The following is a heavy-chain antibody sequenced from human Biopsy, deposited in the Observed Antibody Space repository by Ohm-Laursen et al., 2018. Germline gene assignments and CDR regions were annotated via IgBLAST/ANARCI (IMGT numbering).Heavy chain of an antibody. J-gene: IGHJ5*02. CDR2: IIPIFDTA. D-gene: IGHD3-22*01. CDR3: TRGGYYYDSLAYYCWFDP. CDR1: GGTLSNYA. V-gene: IGHV1-69*06. Sequence: SVKVSCTTSGGTLSNYAINWVPEAPGQGLEWMGGIIPIFDTANYAQKFQDRVTITADKSTFTAYMELSSLRSEDTAVYYCTRGGYYYDSLAYYCWFDPWGQGTLVTVSS.